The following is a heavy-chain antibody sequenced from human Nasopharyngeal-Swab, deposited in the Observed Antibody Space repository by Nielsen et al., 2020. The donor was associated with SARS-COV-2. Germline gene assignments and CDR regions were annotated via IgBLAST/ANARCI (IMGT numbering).Heavy chain of an antibody. V-gene: IGHV1-3*01. CDR3: ARGENYDFWTGYYLSHNYYYGMDV. CDR1: GYTFTTYG. J-gene: IGHJ6*02. CDR2: INAGNGNT. D-gene: IGHD3-3*01. Sequence: ASVKVSCKASGYTFTTYGMHWVRQAPGQRLEWMGWINAGNGNTEYSQKFQGRVTITRDTSASTAYMELSSLRCEDTAVYYCARGENYDFWTGYYLSHNYYYGMDVWGQGTTVTVSS.